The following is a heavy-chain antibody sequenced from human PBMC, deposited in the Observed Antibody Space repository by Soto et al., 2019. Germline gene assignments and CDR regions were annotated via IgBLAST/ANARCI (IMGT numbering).Heavy chain of an antibody. CDR1: GGSISSSNYY. CDR2: GHYSGST. D-gene: IGHD3-9*01. CDR3: ARHRENFDWSLDY. J-gene: IGHJ4*02. Sequence: SETLSLTCTVSGGSISSSNYYWGWIRQPPGKGLEWIVSGHYSGSTYFKPSLKSRLTFYVDTSKNQFSLKLSSVTAADTAVYYCARHRENFDWSLDYWGQGSLVTVSS. V-gene: IGHV4-39*01.